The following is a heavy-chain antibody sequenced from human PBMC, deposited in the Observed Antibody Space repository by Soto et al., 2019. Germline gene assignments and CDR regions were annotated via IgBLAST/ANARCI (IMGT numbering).Heavy chain of an antibody. D-gene: IGHD1-26*01. CDR3: ARDSTDSGSLDY. J-gene: IGHJ4*02. CDR1: GFTFSSYE. V-gene: IGHV3-48*03. Sequence: DVQLMESGGDLVQPGGSLRLSCAASGFTFSSYEMNWVRQAPGKGLEWVSYIGSSGSGIYYADFVKGRFTISRDNAKKSLYLQMNSLRAEDTAVYYCARDSTDSGSLDYWGQGTLVTVSS. CDR2: IGSSGSGI.